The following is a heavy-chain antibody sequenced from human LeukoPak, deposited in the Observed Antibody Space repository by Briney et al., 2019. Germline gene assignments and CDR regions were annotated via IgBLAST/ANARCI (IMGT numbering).Heavy chain of an antibody. CDR2: IYYNGKT. V-gene: IGHV4-39*01. D-gene: IGHD1-26*01. CDR1: GGAITDNNYY. J-gene: IGHJ3*02. Sequence: NTSETLSLTCTVSGGAITDNNYYWGWIRQPPGEGLEWIGNIYYNGKTFYNESVKSRVTISVDTSKNQFSLKLNSVTAADTALFYCARYSGSHYAFDIWGQGTMVTVSS. CDR3: ARYSGSHYAFDI.